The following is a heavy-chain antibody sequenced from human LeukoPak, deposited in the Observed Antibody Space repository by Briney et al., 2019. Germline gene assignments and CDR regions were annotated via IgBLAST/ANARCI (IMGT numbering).Heavy chain of an antibody. CDR1: AFTFSRYG. Sequence: GGSLRLSCAASAFTFSRYGMHWVRQAPGKGLEWVAFIRFDGSNKYYADSVKGRFTISRDNSKNTLYLQMNSLRAEDTAVYYCAKGNYYDSSGYSYFDYWGQGTLVTVSS. CDR2: IRFDGSNK. D-gene: IGHD3-22*01. J-gene: IGHJ4*02. CDR3: AKGNYYDSSGYSYFDY. V-gene: IGHV3-30*02.